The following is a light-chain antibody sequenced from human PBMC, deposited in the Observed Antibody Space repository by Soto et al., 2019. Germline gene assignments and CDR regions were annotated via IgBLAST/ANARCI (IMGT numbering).Light chain of an antibody. CDR3: SSYRTGSAFYV. CDR2: EVS. V-gene: IGLV2-8*01. CDR1: SSDVGGYNY. J-gene: IGLJ1*01. Sequence: QSALTQPPSASGSPGQSVTISCTGTSSDVGGYNYVSWYQQHPGKAPKLMIYEVSKRPSGVPDRFSGSKSGNTASLTVSGLQAEDEADYYCSSYRTGSAFYVFGSGTKLTVL.